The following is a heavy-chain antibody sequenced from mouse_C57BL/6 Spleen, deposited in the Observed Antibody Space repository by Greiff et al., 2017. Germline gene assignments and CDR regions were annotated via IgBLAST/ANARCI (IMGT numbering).Heavy chain of an antibody. J-gene: IGHJ3*01. CDR2: ISNGGGST. V-gene: IGHV5-12*01. Sequence: EVQLVESGGGLVQPGGSLKLSCAASGFTFSDYYMYWVRQTPEKRLEWVAYISNGGGSTYYPDTVKGRFTISRDNAKNTLYLQMSRLKSEDTAMYYCARPDYYGSTPRFAYGGQGTLVTVSA. CDR3: ARPDYYGSTPRFAY. D-gene: IGHD1-1*01. CDR1: GFTFSDYY.